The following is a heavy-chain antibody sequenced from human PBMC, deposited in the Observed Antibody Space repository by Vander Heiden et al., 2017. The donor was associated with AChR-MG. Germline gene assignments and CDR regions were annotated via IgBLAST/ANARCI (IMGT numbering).Heavy chain of an antibody. CDR2: ICYSGST. J-gene: IGHJ5*02. Sequence: QAQLQESGPGLVKPSETLSLTCTVTGGSISSYYWSWIRQPPGKGLEWIGYICYSGSTNYNPSLKSRVTISVDTSKNQFSLKLSSVTAADTAMYYCARGVVGATRSWGQGTLVTVSS. CDR3: ARGVVGATRS. CDR1: GGSISSYY. D-gene: IGHD1-26*01. V-gene: IGHV4-59*01.